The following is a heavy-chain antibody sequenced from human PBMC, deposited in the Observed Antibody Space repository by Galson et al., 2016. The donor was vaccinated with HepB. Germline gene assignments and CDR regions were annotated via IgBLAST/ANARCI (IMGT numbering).Heavy chain of an antibody. J-gene: IGHJ4*02. Sequence: SETLSPTCTVSGGSISRYYWSWIRQPPGKGLEWLGYIFYSGSTHYNPSLKSRVTISVDTSKNQFSLRLTSVTAADTAVYYCARTAIGAMSGKGDFDCWGQGTLVTVSS. D-gene: IGHD6-13*01. V-gene: IGHV4-59*01. CDR3: ARTAIGAMSGKGDFDC. CDR1: GGSISRYY. CDR2: IFYSGST.